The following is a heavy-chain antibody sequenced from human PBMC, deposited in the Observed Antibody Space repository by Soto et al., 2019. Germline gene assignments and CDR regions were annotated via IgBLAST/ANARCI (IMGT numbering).Heavy chain of an antibody. CDR3: ARSLPWFDP. Sequence: QVRLVHSETEVKKPGASVNVSCKASGYTFTSYTISWVRQAPGQGLEWMGWISANNGNTEFAQKFQDRLTMIADTTTSTAYLELRNLRPDDTAVYHCARSLPWFDPWGQGTLVAVSS. V-gene: IGHV1-18*01. J-gene: IGHJ5*02. CDR1: GYTFTSYT. CDR2: ISANNGNT.